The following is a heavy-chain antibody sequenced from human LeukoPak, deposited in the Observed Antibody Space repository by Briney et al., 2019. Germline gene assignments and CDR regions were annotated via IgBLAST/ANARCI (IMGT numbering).Heavy chain of an antibody. Sequence: SETLSLTCAVSGYPISSGYYWGWIRQPPGKGLEWIGSIYHSGSTYYNPSLKSRVTISVDTSKNQFSLKLSSVTAADTAVYYCARGGIAAAAPFDYWGQGTLVTVSS. CDR2: IYHSGST. J-gene: IGHJ4*02. V-gene: IGHV4-38-2*01. CDR1: GYPISSGYY. CDR3: ARGGIAAAAPFDY. D-gene: IGHD6-13*01.